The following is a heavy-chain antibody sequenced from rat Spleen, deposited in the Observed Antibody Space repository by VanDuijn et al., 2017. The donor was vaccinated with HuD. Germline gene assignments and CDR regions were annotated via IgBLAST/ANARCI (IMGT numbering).Heavy chain of an antibody. CDR1: GFTFNNYW. CDR2: ISYEGSRT. Sequence: EVQLVESGGGLVQPGKSLKLSCVASGFTFNNYWMTWIRQAPGKGLEWVATISYEGSRTYYGDSVKGRFTISRDNAKSTLYLQMDSLRSEDTATYYCATENYWFAYWGQGTLVTVSS. V-gene: IGHV5-31*01. D-gene: IGHD1-10*01. J-gene: IGHJ3*01. CDR3: ATENYWFAY.